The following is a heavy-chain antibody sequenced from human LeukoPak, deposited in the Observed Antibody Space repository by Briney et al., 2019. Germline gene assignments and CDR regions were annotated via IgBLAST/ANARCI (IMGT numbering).Heavy chain of an antibody. J-gene: IGHJ4*02. Sequence: PSETLSLTCTVSGDSFSSSGFSWGWIRQTPGKGLEWIGTIYFSGTTDYNPSLKSRVTISVDTSRKQFSLKLTSVTAADTAVYYCARRHYYDSGSSPPFDHWGQGTLVTVSS. V-gene: IGHV4-39*01. CDR3: ARRHYYDSGSSPPFDH. CDR1: GDSFSSSGFS. D-gene: IGHD3-10*01. CDR2: IYFSGTT.